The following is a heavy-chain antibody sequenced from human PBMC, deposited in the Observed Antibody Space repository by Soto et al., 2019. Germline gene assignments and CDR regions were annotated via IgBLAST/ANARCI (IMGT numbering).Heavy chain of an antibody. Sequence: EVQLVESGGGLIQPGGSLRLSCAASGFTVNSNYMSWVRQAPGRGLEWVPVVYSGGSTYYADSVKGRFTISRDNSKNTLYLQMNSLRAEDTAVYYCARVAAAGTQDLNWFDPWGQGTLVTVSS. CDR3: ARVAAAGTQDLNWFDP. CDR2: VYSGGST. D-gene: IGHD6-13*01. V-gene: IGHV3-53*01. CDR1: GFTVNSNY. J-gene: IGHJ5*02.